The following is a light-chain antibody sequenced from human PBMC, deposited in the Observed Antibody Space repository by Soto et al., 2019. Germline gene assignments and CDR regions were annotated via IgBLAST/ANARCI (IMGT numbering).Light chain of an antibody. V-gene: IGKV1-9*01. J-gene: IGKJ1*01. Sequence: DIHLTQSPSFLSASVGDRVTITCRASQGISSFLAWYQQKPGTAPKLLIYAASALHSGVPSRFSGSGSGTEFTLTIRSLQPDDFATYYCKHYNSYSEAFGQGTKVDIK. CDR2: AAS. CDR1: QGISSF. CDR3: KHYNSYSEA.